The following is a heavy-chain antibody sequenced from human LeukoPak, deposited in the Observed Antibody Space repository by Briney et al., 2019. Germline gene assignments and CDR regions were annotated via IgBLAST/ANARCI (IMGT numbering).Heavy chain of an antibody. J-gene: IGHJ4*02. Sequence: GGSLRLSCAASGFTFSSYAMSWVRQAPGKGLEWVSAIGGSGGSTYYADSVKGRFTISRDNSKNTLYLQMNSLRAEDTAVYYCARVTPAERVMDYWGQGTLVTVSS. D-gene: IGHD3-16*01. CDR3: ARVTPAERVMDY. V-gene: IGHV3-23*01. CDR1: GFTFSSYA. CDR2: IGGSGGST.